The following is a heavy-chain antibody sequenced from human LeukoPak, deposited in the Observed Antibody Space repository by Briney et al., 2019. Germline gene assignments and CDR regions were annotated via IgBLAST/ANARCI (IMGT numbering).Heavy chain of an antibody. CDR2: IYHSGST. V-gene: IGHV4-38-2*02. Sequence: SETLSLTCTVSGYSISSGYYWGWIRQPPGKGLEWIGSIYHSGSTYYNPSLKSRVTISVDTSKNQFSLNLKSVTAADTAVYYCAKGGEWLVSSAYYYFYMDVWGKGTTVTISS. CDR1: GYSISSGYY. CDR3: AKGGEWLVSSAYYYFYMDV. J-gene: IGHJ6*03. D-gene: IGHD6-19*01.